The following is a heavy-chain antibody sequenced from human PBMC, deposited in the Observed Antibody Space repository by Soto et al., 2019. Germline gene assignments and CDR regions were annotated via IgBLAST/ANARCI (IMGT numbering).Heavy chain of an antibody. Sequence: ASVKVSCKVSGYTLTSFYMHWMRQAPGQGLEWMGVIDPSAGSTTYAQKFKGRVRMARDTFTSTVFMELSSLRSEDTAVYYCARSPRPTGTTLYYFDSWGQRTLVTVSS. D-gene: IGHD1-1*01. V-gene: IGHV1-46*01. CDR2: IDPSAGST. CDR1: GYTLTSFY. J-gene: IGHJ4*02. CDR3: ARSPRPTGTTLYYFDS.